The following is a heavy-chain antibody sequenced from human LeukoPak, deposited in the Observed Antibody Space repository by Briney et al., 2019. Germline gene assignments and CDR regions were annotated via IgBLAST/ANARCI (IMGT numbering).Heavy chain of an antibody. CDR2: INHSRST. J-gene: IGHJ5*02. CDR3: ARVYYNGILKIKRWFDP. V-gene: IGHV4-34*01. Sequence: SETLSLTCAVYGGSFSGYYWSWIRQPPGKGLEWIGEINHSRSTNYNPSLKSRVTISVDTSKKQFSLKLSSVTAADTAVYYCARVYYNGILKIKRWFDPWGQGTLVTVSS. CDR1: GGSFSGYY. D-gene: IGHD1-26*01.